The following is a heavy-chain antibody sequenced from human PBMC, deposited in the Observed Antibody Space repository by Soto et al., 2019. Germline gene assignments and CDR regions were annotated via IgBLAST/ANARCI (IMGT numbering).Heavy chain of an antibody. CDR2: ISSSSSTI. CDR3: ARDRPPTVKDWYFDL. J-gene: IGHJ2*01. Sequence: GGSLRLSCAASGFTFSSCSMNWVRQAPGKGLEWVSYISSSSSTIYYADSVKGRFTISRDNAKNSLYLQMNSLRAEDTAVYYCARDRPPTVKDWYFDLWGRGTLVTVSS. V-gene: IGHV3-48*01. D-gene: IGHD4-17*01. CDR1: GFTFSSCS.